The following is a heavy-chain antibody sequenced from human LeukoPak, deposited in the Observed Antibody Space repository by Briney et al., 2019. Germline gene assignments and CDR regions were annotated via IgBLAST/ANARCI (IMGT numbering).Heavy chain of an antibody. D-gene: IGHD6-19*01. CDR2: IYYSGST. V-gene: IGHV4-39*01. Sequence: SETLSLTCNVSGASVSSGSYYWGWIRQPPGKGLEWIGSIYYSGSTYYNPSLKSRVTISVDTSKNQFSLKLSSVTAADTAVYYCARLRARSSGWYFTSMHDAFDIWGQGTMVTVSS. J-gene: IGHJ3*02. CDR1: GASVSSGSYY. CDR3: ARLRARSSGWYFTSMHDAFDI.